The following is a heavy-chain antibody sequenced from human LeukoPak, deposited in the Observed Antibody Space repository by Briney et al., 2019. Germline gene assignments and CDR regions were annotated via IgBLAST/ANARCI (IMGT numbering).Heavy chain of an antibody. J-gene: IGHJ4*02. CDR2: IIPILGIA. CDR1: GGTFSSYA. CDR3: ARDHITLVRGVIRGFDY. D-gene: IGHD3-10*01. V-gene: IGHV1-69*04. Sequence: GASVKVSCKASGGTFSSYAISWVRQAPGQGLEWMGRIIPILGIANYAQKFQGRVTITADKSTSTAYMELSSLRSEDTAVYYCARDHITLVRGVIRGFDYWGQGTLLTVSS.